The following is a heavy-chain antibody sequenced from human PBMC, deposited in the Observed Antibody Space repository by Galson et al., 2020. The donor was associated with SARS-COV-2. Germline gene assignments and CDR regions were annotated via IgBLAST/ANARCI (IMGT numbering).Heavy chain of an antibody. Sequence: GGSLRLSCAGTGFTFSNYALHWVRQAPGKGLEWVAAIWYDGSSQHYADSVKGRFTISRDNSKNTLYLQMISLRTEDTAMYFCARDEPLISGYYDYWGQGTLVTVSS. CDR2: IWYDGSSQ. CDR1: GFTFSNYA. CDR3: ARDEPLISGYYDY. J-gene: IGHJ4*02. V-gene: IGHV3-30*04. D-gene: IGHD3-22*01.